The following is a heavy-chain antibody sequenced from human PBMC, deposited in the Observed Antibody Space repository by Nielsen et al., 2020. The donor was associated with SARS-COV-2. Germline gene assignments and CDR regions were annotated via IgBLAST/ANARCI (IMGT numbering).Heavy chain of an antibody. V-gene: IGHV4-34*01. D-gene: IGHD4-17*01. CDR3: ARGGRSGGDYDY. J-gene: IGHJ4*02. Sequence: SETLSLTCAVYGGSFSGYYWSWIRQPPGKGLEWIGEINHSGSTNHNPSLKSRVTISVDTSKNQFSLKLSSVTAADTAVYYCARGGRSGGDYDYWGQGTLVTVSS. CDR1: GGSFSGYY. CDR2: INHSGST.